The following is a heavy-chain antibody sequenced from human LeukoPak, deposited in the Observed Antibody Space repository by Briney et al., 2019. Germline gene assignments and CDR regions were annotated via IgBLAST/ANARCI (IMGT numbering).Heavy chain of an antibody. V-gene: IGHV3-30*02. CDR2: IPYDGSDK. D-gene: IGHD3-10*01. Sequence: PGGSLRLSCAASGFPFSSYGMHWVRQAPGKGLEWVAFIPYDGSDKFYADSVKGRFTISRDNSKNTLYLQMNSLRAEDTAVYYCAKDYYGSGSYYIPISWDYWGQGTLVTVSS. CDR3: AKDYYGSGSYYIPISWDY. CDR1: GFPFSSYG. J-gene: IGHJ4*02.